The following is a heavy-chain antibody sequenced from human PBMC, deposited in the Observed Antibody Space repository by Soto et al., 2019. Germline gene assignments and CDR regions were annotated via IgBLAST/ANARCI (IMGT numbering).Heavy chain of an antibody. CDR1: GGSVNSGSYY. Sequence: QVQLQESGPGLVKPSETLSLTCTVSGGSVNSGSYYWSWIRQPPGKGLEWIGNIYYSGSASYNPSLRSRVTISLDTSKNQFSLKLSSVTAADTAIYYCARELAAAGNSVDYWGQGTLVTVSS. CDR2: IYYSGSA. CDR3: ARELAAAGNSVDY. D-gene: IGHD6-13*01. J-gene: IGHJ4*02. V-gene: IGHV4-61*01.